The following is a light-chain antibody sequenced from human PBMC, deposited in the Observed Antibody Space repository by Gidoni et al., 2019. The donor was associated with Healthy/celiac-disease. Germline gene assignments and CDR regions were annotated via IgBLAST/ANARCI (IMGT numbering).Light chain of an antibody. V-gene: IGLV5-45*02. J-gene: IGLJ3*02. CDR3: MIWHSSAWV. CDR2: YKSDSDK. CDR1: SGINVGTYR. Sequence: QAVLTQPSSLSASPGASASLTCTLRSGINVGTYRIYWYQQKPGSPPHYLLRYKSDSDKQQGSGVPSRFSGSKDASANAGMLLISGLQSEDEADYYCMIWHSSAWVFGGGTKLTVL.